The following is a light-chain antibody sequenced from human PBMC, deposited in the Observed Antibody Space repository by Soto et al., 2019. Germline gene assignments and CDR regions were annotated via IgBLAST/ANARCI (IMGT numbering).Light chain of an antibody. V-gene: IGKV3-15*01. Sequence: EIVMTQSPATLSVSPGERATLSCWASQSVRSNLAWYQQAPGRAPRLLIFGASTRATGIPARFSGSGSGTEFTLTITSLQSEDFGLYYCQQYNSWPRTFGQGTKVEIK. CDR3: QQYNSWPRT. CDR1: QSVRSN. CDR2: GAS. J-gene: IGKJ1*01.